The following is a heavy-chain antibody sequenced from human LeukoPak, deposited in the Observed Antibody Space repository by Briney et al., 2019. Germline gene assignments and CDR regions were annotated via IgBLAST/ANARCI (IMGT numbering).Heavy chain of an antibody. Sequence: SVKVSCKASGGTFSSYAISWVRQAPGQGLEWMGRIIPIFGTANYAQKFQGRVTITTDEPTSTAYMELSSLRSEDTAVYYSARHVYLFYDSSGYLNWGQGTLVTVSS. CDR3: ARHVYLFYDSSGYLN. J-gene: IGHJ4*02. D-gene: IGHD3-22*01. V-gene: IGHV1-69*05. CDR2: IIPIFGTA. CDR1: GGTFSSYA.